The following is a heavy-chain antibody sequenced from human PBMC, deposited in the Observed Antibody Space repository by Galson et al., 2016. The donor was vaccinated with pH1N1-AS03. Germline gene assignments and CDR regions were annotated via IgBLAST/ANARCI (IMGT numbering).Heavy chain of an antibody. CDR3: AKDSGRLTHYYYGMDV. D-gene: IGHD2-15*01. CDR2: ISWKSGYI. V-gene: IGHV3-9*01. J-gene: IGHJ6*02. CDR1: GFIFDNYA. Sequence: SLRLSCAASGFIFDNYAMHWVRQAPGKGLEWVSGISWKSGYIAYADSVKGRFTISRDNAKNALHLQMNSLRTEDTGLYYCAKDSGRLTHYYYGMDVWGQGTTVTVSS.